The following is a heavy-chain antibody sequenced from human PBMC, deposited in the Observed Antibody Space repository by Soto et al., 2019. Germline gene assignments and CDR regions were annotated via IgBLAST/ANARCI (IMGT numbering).Heavy chain of an antibody. CDR2: ISAYNGNT. D-gene: IGHD2-15*01. CDR3: ARDLGGDCSGGSCGLYNWFDP. CDR1: GYTFTSYG. V-gene: IGHV1-18*01. J-gene: IGHJ5*02. Sequence: QVQLVQSGAEVKKPGASVKVSCKASGYTFTSYGISWVRQAPGQGLEWMGWISAYNGNTNYAQKLQGRVTMTTDTSTSTAYMELRRLRSHDTAVYYCARDLGGDCSGGSCGLYNWFDPWGQGTLVTVSS.